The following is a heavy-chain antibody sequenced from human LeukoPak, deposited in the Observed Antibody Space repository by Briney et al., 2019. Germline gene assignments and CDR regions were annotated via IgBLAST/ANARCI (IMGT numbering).Heavy chain of an antibody. Sequence: GGSLRLSCTASGFTFGDHSVSWFRQAPGKGLEWVGFIRSKAYGGTAEYAASVKGRSTISRDDSKSVAYLQMDSLKTEDTAVYYCTREIRYFDWFQADYWGQGTLVTVSS. CDR3: TREIRYFDWFQADY. J-gene: IGHJ4*02. D-gene: IGHD3-9*01. CDR1: GFTFGDHS. CDR2: IRSKAYGGTA. V-gene: IGHV3-49*03.